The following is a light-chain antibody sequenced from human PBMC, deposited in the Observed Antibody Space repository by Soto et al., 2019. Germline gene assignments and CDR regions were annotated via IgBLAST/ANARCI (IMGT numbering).Light chain of an antibody. Sequence: QSALTQPASVSGSPGQSIIISCTGTSSDVGGYDYVSWYQLHPGKAPKLMVFEVSNRPSGVSYRFSGSKSCNTASLTISGLQAEDEADYFCSSYSISTAYLFGTGTKLTVL. CDR2: EVS. CDR3: SSYSISTAYL. V-gene: IGLV2-14*01. J-gene: IGLJ1*01. CDR1: SSDVGGYDY.